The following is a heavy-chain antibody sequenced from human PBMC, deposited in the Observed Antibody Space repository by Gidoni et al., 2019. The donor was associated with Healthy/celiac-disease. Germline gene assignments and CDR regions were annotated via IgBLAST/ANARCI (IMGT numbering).Heavy chain of an antibody. J-gene: IGHJ6*02. CDR3: ARAGSSSWYPYYYGMDV. CDR2: INHSGST. CDR1: GGSFSGYY. V-gene: IGHV4-34*01. Sequence: QVQLQQWGAGLLKPSETLSLTCAVYGGSFSGYYWSWLRQPPGKGLEWIGEINHSGSTNYNPSLKSRVTISVDTSKNQFSLKLSSVTAADTAVYYCARAGSSSWYPYYYGMDVWGQGTTVTVSS. D-gene: IGHD6-13*01.